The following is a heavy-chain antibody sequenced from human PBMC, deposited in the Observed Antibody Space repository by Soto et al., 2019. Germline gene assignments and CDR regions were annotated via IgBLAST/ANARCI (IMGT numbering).Heavy chain of an antibody. J-gene: IGHJ6*02. D-gene: IGHD6-13*01. V-gene: IGHV3-23*01. Sequence: GGSLRLSCAASGFTFSSYAMSWVRQAPGKGLEWVSAISGSGGSTYYADSVKGRFTISRDNSKNTLYLQMNSLRAEDTAVYYCAKGGAAAGRYYYGMDVWGQGTTVTVS. CDR3: AKGGAAAGRYYYGMDV. CDR2: ISGSGGST. CDR1: GFTFSSYA.